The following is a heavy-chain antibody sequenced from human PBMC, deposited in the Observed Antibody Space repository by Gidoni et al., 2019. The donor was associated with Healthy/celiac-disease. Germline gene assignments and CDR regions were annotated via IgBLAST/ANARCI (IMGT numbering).Heavy chain of an antibody. CDR1: GFTFSSHG. CDR2: ISYDGSNK. J-gene: IGHJ4*02. Sequence: QVQLVESGGGVVQPGRSLRLSCAASGFTFSSHGMHWVRPAPGKGLECVAVISYDGSNKYYADSVKGRFTISRDNSKNTLYLQMNSLRAEDTAVYYCAKDHTLAAPTTYYFDYWGQGTLVTVSS. D-gene: IGHD3-3*02. V-gene: IGHV3-30*18. CDR3: AKDHTLAAPTTYYFDY.